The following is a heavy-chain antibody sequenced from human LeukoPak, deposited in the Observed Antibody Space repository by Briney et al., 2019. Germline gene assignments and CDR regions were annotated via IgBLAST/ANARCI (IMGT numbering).Heavy chain of an antibody. D-gene: IGHD6-13*01. CDR1: GGSISSSSYN. Sequence: SETLSLTCTVSGGSISSSSYNWAWIRQPPGRGLEWIGNIDNIGSTYYNPSLQSRVTISVDKSKDQFSLKLNSVTAADTAMYYCARPPGIAAAWFDPWGQGTLVTVSS. J-gene: IGHJ5*02. CDR2: IDNIGST. V-gene: IGHV4-39*01. CDR3: ARPPGIAAAWFDP.